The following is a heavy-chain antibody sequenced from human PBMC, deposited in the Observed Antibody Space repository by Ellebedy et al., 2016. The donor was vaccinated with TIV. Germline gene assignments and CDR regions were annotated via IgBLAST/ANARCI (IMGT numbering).Heavy chain of an antibody. CDR2: IYYSGST. Sequence: SETLSLTXTVSGGSISSYYWSWIRQPPGKGLEWIGYIYYSGSTNYNPSLKSRVTISVDTSKNQFSLKLSSVTAADTAVYYCARVSITMASNWFDPWGQGTLVTVSS. CDR3: ARVSITMASNWFDP. V-gene: IGHV4-59*01. J-gene: IGHJ5*02. CDR1: GGSISSYY. D-gene: IGHD3-10*01.